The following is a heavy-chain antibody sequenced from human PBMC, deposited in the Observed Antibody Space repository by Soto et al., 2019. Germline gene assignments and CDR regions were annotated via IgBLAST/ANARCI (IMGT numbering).Heavy chain of an antibody. Sequence: GGTLRLSWAASRLRLNRNTITYVLLAPGQGLEWVATISSSGATTYYADSVKGRFTISRDNSKDTLYLLMSSLRVGDTAVYFCANSWELQPSFGCWGKGPLVTVS. CDR3: ANSWELQPSFGC. D-gene: IGHD1-26*01. V-gene: IGHV3-23*01. CDR1: RLRLNRNT. CDR2: ISSSGATT. J-gene: IGHJ4*02.